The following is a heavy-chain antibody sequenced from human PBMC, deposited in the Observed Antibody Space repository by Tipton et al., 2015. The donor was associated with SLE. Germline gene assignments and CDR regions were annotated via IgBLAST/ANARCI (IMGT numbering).Heavy chain of an antibody. Sequence: TLSLTCTVSGGSISTYYWNFFRKPPGEGLEWIGYIYYRGSTNYNPSLKSRVTISVDTSKNQFSLKLTSVTAADTAVYYCARGSGVTDFDYWGQGALVTVSS. CDR2: IYYRGST. CDR1: GGSISTYY. V-gene: IGHV4-59*01. J-gene: IGHJ4*02. D-gene: IGHD2-21*02. CDR3: ARGSGVTDFDY.